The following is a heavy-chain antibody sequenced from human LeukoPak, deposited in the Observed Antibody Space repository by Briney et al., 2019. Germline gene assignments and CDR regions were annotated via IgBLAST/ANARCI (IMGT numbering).Heavy chain of an antibody. D-gene: IGHD6-6*01. J-gene: IGHJ4*02. V-gene: IGHV4-59*08. Sequence: SETLSLTCTVSGGSITSCYWSWFRQPPGKGLEWIGYIHYSGSTNYNPSLKSRVTISLDTSKNQVSLNLRSVTATDTAVYYCARHVGNKGSSSLIDYWGQGTLVTVSS. CDR1: GGSITSCY. CDR3: ARHVGNKGSSSLIDY. CDR2: IHYSGST.